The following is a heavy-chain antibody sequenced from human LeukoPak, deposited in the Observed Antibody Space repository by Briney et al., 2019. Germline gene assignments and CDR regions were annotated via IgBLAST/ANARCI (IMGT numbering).Heavy chain of an antibody. Sequence: GGSLRLSCAASGFTFSSYSMNWVRQAPGKGLEWVSSISSSSSYIYYADSVKGRFTISRDNAKNSLYLQVNGLRAEDTAVYYCARATETIFGVVTEYYFDYWGQGTLVTVSP. V-gene: IGHV3-21*01. CDR1: GFTFSSYS. CDR2: ISSSSSYI. CDR3: ARATETIFGVVTEYYFDY. D-gene: IGHD3-3*01. J-gene: IGHJ4*02.